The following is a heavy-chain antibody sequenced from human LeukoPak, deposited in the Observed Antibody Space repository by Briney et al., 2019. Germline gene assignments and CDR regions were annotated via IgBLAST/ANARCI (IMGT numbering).Heavy chain of an antibody. CDR2: INPSGDST. CDR1: GYTFINYY. J-gene: IGHJ6*02. D-gene: IGHD5-12*01. V-gene: IGHV1-46*01. Sequence: ASVKVSCKASGYTFINYYMHWVRQAPGQGREWMGVINPSGDSTTYARKFQGRVTMTRDTSTSTVYMELSSLRSEDTAVYYCARLEATINGMDVWGQGTTVTVSS. CDR3: ARLEATINGMDV.